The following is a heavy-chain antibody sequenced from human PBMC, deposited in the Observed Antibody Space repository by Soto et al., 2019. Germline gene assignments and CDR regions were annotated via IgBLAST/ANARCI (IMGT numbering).Heavy chain of an antibody. Sequence: SETLSLTCAVYGGSFSGYYWSWIRQPPGKGLEWIGYIYYSGSTNYNPSLKSRVTISVDTSKNQFSLKLSSVTAADTAVYYCARHQLGYCSSTSCYVYYYYYYGMDVWGQGTTVTVSS. CDR1: GGSFSGYY. D-gene: IGHD2-2*03. CDR3: ARHQLGYCSSTSCYVYYYYYYGMDV. CDR2: IYYSGST. J-gene: IGHJ6*02. V-gene: IGHV4-59*01.